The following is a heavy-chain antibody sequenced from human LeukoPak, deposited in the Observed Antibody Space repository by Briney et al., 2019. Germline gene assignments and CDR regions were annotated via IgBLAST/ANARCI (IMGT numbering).Heavy chain of an antibody. CDR1: GGSISSSSYY. Sequence: SETLSLTCIVSGGSISSSSYYWGWIRQPPGKGLEWIGSIYYSGSTYYNPSLKSRVTISVDTSKNQLSLKLSSLTAADTAVYYCARHEYSGSYYGLSWFDPWGQGTLVTVSS. CDR3: ARHEYSGSYYGLSWFDP. CDR2: IYYSGST. J-gene: IGHJ5*02. V-gene: IGHV4-39*01. D-gene: IGHD1-26*01.